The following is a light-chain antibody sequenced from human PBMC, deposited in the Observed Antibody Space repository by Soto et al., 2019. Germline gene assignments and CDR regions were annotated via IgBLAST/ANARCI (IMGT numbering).Light chain of an antibody. CDR1: QSVINY. CDR2: AAT. V-gene: IGKV1-39*01. CDR3: QQSHSTPPWT. Sequence: DIQMTQSPSSLSASVGDRVTITCRASQSVINYLNWYQQKPGKAPKLLIYAATTLARGVPSRFSGGGSGTEFTLTISSLQPEDFATYYCQQSHSTPPWTFGQGTKVEI. J-gene: IGKJ1*01.